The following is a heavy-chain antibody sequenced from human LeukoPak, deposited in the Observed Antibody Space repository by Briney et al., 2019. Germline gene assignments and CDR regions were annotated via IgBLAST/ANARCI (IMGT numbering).Heavy chain of an antibody. V-gene: IGHV3-30*02. CDR2: IRYDGSNR. Sequence: GGSLRLSCAASGFTFSSYGMHWVRQAPGKGLEWVAYIRYDGSNRHYADSVKGRFTISRDNSKNTLYLQMNSLRVEDTAVYYCAKGGRITMLRGVQRDHYFDYWGQGTLVTVSS. J-gene: IGHJ4*02. D-gene: IGHD3-10*01. CDR1: GFTFSSYG. CDR3: AKGGRITMLRGVQRDHYFDY.